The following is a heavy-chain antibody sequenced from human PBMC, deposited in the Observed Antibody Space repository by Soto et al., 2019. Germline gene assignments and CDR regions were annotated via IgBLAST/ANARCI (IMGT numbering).Heavy chain of an antibody. CDR2: MHPSGST. CDR1: GGSISSVNW. Sequence: QVQPQESGPGLVKPSDTLSLTCAVSGGSISSVNWWSWVRQSPGKGLEWIGEMHPSGSTNYNPSLKSRVTVSMDKSRNQFSLKMYSVTAADTAVYFCARHGHNIYGFDLWGRGTTVTVSS. D-gene: IGHD1-1*01. J-gene: IGHJ6*02. V-gene: IGHV4-4*02. CDR3: ARHGHNIYGFDL.